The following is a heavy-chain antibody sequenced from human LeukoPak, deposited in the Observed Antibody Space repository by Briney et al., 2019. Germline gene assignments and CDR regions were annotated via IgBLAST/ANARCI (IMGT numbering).Heavy chain of an antibody. CDR2: INHSGST. CDR1: GGSFSGDY. CDR3: ARRETNYDILTGYYADVYFDY. Sequence: KPSETLSLTCADHGGSFSGDYWSWIRQPPRKGLEWIWEINHSGSTNYTPSLKSRVTISVDTSKNQFSLKLSSVTAADTAVYYCARRETNYDILTGYYADVYFDYWGQGTLVTVSS. D-gene: IGHD3-9*01. V-gene: IGHV4-34*01. J-gene: IGHJ4*02.